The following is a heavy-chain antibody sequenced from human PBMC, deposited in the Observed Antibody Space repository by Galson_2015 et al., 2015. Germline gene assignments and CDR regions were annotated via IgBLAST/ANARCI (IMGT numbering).Heavy chain of an antibody. Sequence: SVKVSCKASGGTFSSYAISWVRQAPGQGLEWMGGIIPIFGTANYAQKFQGRVTITADESTSTAYMELSSLRSEDTAVYYCARERGSEIVGAHVGRTFDYWGQGTLVTVSS. V-gene: IGHV1-69*13. D-gene: IGHD1-26*01. J-gene: IGHJ4*02. CDR2: IIPIFGTA. CDR1: GGTFSSYA. CDR3: ARERGSEIVGAHVGRTFDY.